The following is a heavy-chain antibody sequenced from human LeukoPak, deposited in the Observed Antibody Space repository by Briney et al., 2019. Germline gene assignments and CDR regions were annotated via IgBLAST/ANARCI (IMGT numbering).Heavy chain of an antibody. D-gene: IGHD3-22*01. CDR1: GVSISGYY. CDR3: ARYVSSGLDY. J-gene: IGHJ4*02. Sequence: ASETLSFTCTVSGVSISGYYWSWMRQPPGRGLEWIGYIYHGGSTNYNPSLKGRVIISVDTSKNQFSLKLSSVTAADTAVYYCARYVSSGLDYWGQGSLVTVSS. V-gene: IGHV4-59*01. CDR2: IYHGGST.